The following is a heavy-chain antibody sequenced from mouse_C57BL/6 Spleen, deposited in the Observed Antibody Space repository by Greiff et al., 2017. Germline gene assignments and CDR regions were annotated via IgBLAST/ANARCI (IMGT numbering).Heavy chain of an antibody. CDR1: GFTFSDYY. D-gene: IGHD1-1*01. J-gene: IGHJ2*01. Sequence: EVKLVESEGGLVQPGSSMKLSCTASGFTFSDYYMAWVRQVPEKGLEWVANINYDGSSTYYLDSLKSRFIISRDNAKNILYLQMSSLKSEDTATYYCARAVYYYGSSYFDYWGQGTTLTVSS. V-gene: IGHV5-16*01. CDR3: ARAVYYYGSSYFDY. CDR2: INYDGSST.